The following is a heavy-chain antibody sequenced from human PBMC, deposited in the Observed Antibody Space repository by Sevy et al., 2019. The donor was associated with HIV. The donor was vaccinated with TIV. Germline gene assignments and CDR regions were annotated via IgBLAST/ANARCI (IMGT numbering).Heavy chain of an antibody. V-gene: IGHV1-2*06. Sequence: ASVKVSCKASGYTFTGYYMHWVRQAPGQGLEWMGRINPNSGGTNYAQKFQGRVTMTRDTSISTAYMELSRLRSDDTAVYYCARPAYYYDSSAWDWFDPWGQRTLVTVSS. CDR2: INPNSGGT. CDR3: ARPAYYYDSSAWDWFDP. J-gene: IGHJ5*02. D-gene: IGHD3-22*01. CDR1: GYTFTGYY.